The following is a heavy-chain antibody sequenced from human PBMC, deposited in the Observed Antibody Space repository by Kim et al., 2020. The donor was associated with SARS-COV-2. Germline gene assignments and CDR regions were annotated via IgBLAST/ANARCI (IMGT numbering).Heavy chain of an antibody. Sequence: GGSLRLSCAASGFTVSSNYMSWVRQAPGKGLEWVSVIYGGGSTYYADSVKGRFTISRDNSKNTLYLQMNSLRAEDTAVYYCARDLDSSGWYGGYWGQGTLVTVSS. CDR1: GFTVSSNY. CDR3: ARDLDSSGWYGGY. V-gene: IGHV3-53*01. J-gene: IGHJ4*02. CDR2: IYGGGST. D-gene: IGHD6-19*01.